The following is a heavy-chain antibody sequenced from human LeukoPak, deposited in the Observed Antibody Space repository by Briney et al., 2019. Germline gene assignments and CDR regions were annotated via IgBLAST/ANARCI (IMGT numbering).Heavy chain of an antibody. CDR2: ISSDGKTE. D-gene: IGHD5-18*01. CDR1: GFTFSSYG. Sequence: GGSLRLSCVASGFTFSSYGMHWVRQAPGKGLEWVAVISSDGKTEIYADSVKGRFTISRDNSKNTLYLQMNSLRAEDTAVYYCARGGGDTAMAFDYWGQGTLVTVSS. J-gene: IGHJ4*02. V-gene: IGHV3-30*03. CDR3: ARGGGDTAMAFDY.